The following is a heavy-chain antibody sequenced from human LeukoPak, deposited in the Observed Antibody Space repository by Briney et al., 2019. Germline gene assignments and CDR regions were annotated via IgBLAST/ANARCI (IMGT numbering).Heavy chain of an antibody. D-gene: IGHD2-2*01. Sequence: GASVKVSCKASGYTFTDYYMHWVRQAPGQGLEWMGWINPNSGGTKYAQKFQGRVTMTSDTSVSTAYMELRRLNFDDTAVYYCARDGRYCSSTSCFAEYYYYGMDVWGQGTTVTVSS. CDR1: GYTFTDYY. V-gene: IGHV1-2*02. J-gene: IGHJ6*02. CDR2: INPNSGGT. CDR3: ARDGRYCSSTSCFAEYYYYGMDV.